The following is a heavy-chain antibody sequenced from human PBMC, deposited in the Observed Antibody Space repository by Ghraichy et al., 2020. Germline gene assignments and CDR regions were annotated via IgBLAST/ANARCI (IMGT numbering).Heavy chain of an antibody. CDR1: GLTFRNHW. CDR2: ISRDRSQK. Sequence: GGSLRLSCAASGLTFRNHWMSWVRQAPGKGLEWVANISRDRSQKNYVESVKGRFTISRDNAKNSLYLQMNSLRGEDTAVYYCAREGFLDVWGQGTTVTVSS. J-gene: IGHJ6*02. D-gene: IGHD3-3*01. CDR3: AREGFLDV. V-gene: IGHV3-7*03.